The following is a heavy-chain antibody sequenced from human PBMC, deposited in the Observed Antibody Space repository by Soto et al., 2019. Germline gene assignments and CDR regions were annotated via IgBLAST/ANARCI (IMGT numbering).Heavy chain of an antibody. J-gene: IGHJ6*02. CDR1: GYTFTGYY. Sequence: ASVKVSCKASGYTFTGYYMHWVRQAPGQGLEWMGWINPNSGGTNYAQKFQGWVTMTRDTSVNTAYMELSRLRSDDTAVYYCARDPGAISTGYYGSGSSSYYYGMDVWGQGTTVTVSS. CDR3: ARDPGAISTGYYGSGSSSYYYGMDV. CDR2: INPNSGGT. D-gene: IGHD3-10*01. V-gene: IGHV1-2*04.